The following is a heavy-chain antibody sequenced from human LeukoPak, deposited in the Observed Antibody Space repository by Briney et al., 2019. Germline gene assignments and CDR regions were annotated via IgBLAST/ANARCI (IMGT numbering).Heavy chain of an antibody. V-gene: IGHV4-59*01. D-gene: IGHD6-13*01. Sequence: KPSETLSLTCTVSGASISNNFWTWIRQPPGKGLEWIGYIFYSGSTNYNPSLESRVTISIDTSKNQFSLNLRSVTAADTAVYYCARGFDIAAAGGDYWGQGTLVTVSS. CDR1: GASISNNF. CDR3: ARGFDIAAAGGDY. CDR2: IFYSGST. J-gene: IGHJ4*02.